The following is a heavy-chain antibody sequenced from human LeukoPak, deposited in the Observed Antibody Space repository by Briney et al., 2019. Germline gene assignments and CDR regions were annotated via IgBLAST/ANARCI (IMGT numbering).Heavy chain of an antibody. CDR1: GGTFSSYA. Sequence: ASVKVSCKASGGTFSSYAISWVRQAPGQGLEWMGGIIPIFGTANYAQKFQGRVTITTDASTSTASMELSSLRSEDTAVYYCARAIPLHWNYADYWGQGNLVTVSS. CDR3: ARAIPLHWNYADY. V-gene: IGHV1-69*05. D-gene: IGHD3/OR15-3a*01. CDR2: IIPIFGTA. J-gene: IGHJ4*02.